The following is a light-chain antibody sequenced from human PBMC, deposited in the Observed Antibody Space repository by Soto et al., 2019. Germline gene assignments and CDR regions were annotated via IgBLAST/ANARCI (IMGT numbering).Light chain of an antibody. CDR2: GDS. Sequence: EIVLTQSPGTLSLSPGERATLSCRASQSVDSTYLAWYQQKPGQSQRLVMLGDSASASGTGIRVSGSGSGSDLELTITIRGLQSEDFAVYHCRTYDSWTLFGQGTRLEIK. CDR1: QSVDSTY. V-gene: IGKV3-20*01. CDR3: RTYDSWTL. J-gene: IGKJ5*01.